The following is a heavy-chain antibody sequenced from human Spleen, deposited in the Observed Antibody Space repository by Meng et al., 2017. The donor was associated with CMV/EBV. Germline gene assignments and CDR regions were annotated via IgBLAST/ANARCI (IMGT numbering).Heavy chain of an antibody. J-gene: IGHJ6*02. D-gene: IGHD5-18*01. CDR1: GFTFTTYS. CDR3: ARDGYDYGFYYGMDV. CDR2: ISGSDSYI. V-gene: IGHV3-21*01. Sequence: GESLKISCAASGFTFTTYSMNWVRQAPGKGLEWVSSISGSDSYIYYADSVKGRFTISRDDAKNSLYLQMNSLRAEDTAVYYCARDGYDYGFYYGMDVWGQGTTVTVSS.